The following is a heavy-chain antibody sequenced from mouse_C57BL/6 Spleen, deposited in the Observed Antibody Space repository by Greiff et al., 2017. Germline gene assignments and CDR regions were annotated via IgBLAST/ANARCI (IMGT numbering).Heavy chain of an antibody. Sequence: QVQLQQPGAELVMPGASVKLSCKASGYTFTSYWMHWVKQRPGQGLEWIGEIDPSDSYTNYNQKFKGKSTLTVDKSSSTAYMQLSSLTSDDSAVYYCARKGDSNYYFDYWGQGTTLTVSS. V-gene: IGHV1-69*01. CDR1: GYTFTSYW. D-gene: IGHD2-5*01. CDR3: ARKGDSNYYFDY. J-gene: IGHJ2*01. CDR2: IDPSDSYT.